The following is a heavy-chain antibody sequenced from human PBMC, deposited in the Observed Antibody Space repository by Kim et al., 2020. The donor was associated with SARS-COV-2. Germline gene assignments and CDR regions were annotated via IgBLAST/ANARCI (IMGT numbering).Heavy chain of an antibody. D-gene: IGHD4-17*01. Sequence: YAESVKGRFTIARDNSKNTLYLQMNSLRAEGTAVYYCAKRYKGDGDGPDWGQGTLVTVSS. V-gene: IGHV3-23*01. J-gene: IGHJ4*02. CDR3: AKRYKGDGDGPD.